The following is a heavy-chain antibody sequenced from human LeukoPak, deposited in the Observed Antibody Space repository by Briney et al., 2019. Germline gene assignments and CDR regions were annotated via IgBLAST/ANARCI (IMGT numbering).Heavy chain of an antibody. V-gene: IGHV3-30*18. Sequence: PGRSLRLSCAASGFTFRSYGIHWVRQAPGKGLEWVAVISYDGSNKYYADSVKGRFTISRDNSKNTLYLQMNSLRAEDTAVYYCAKEGTPQVSTWYDLWGQGTQVIVSS. D-gene: IGHD3-10*01. CDR1: GFTFRSYG. CDR3: AKEGTPQVSTWYDL. J-gene: IGHJ5*02. CDR2: ISYDGSNK.